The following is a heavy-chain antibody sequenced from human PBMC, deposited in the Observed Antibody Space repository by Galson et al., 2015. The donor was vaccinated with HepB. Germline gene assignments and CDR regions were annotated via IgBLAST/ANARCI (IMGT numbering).Heavy chain of an antibody. CDR1: GGSFSGYY. Sequence: ETLSLTCAVYGGSFSGYYWSWIRQPPGKGLEWIGEINHSGSTNYNPSLKSRVTISVDTSKNQFSLKLSSVTAADTAVYYCARGPYGWTHYYYYGMDVWGQGTTVTVSS. CDR2: INHSGST. J-gene: IGHJ6*02. CDR3: ARGPYGWTHYYYYGMDV. D-gene: IGHD6-19*01. V-gene: IGHV4-34*01.